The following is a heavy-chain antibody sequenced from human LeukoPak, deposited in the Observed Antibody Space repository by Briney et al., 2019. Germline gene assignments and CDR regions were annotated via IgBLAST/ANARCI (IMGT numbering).Heavy chain of an antibody. J-gene: IGHJ4*02. CDR3: AKYSKARIQLWEYFDY. Sequence: GGSLRLSCAASGFTSSSYGMHWVRQAPGKGLEWVAVISYDGSNKYYADSVKGRFTISRDNSKNTLYLQMNSLRAEDTAVYYCAKYSKARIQLWEYFDYWGQGTLVTVSS. V-gene: IGHV3-30*18. CDR1: GFTSSSYG. CDR2: ISYDGSNK. D-gene: IGHD5-18*01.